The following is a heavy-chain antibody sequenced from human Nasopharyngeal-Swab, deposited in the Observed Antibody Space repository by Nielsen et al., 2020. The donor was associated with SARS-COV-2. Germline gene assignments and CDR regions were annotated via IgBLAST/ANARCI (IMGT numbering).Heavy chain of an antibody. CDR2: ISSSSSYI. J-gene: IGHJ5*02. D-gene: IGHD3-10*01. Sequence: GGSLRLSCAASGFTFSSYSMNWVRQAPGKGLEWVSSISSSSSYIYYADSVKGRFTISRDYAKNSLYLQMNSLRAEDTAVYYCARDRFTMVRGAFDPWGQGTLVTVSS. CDR1: GFTFSSYS. V-gene: IGHV3-21*01. CDR3: ARDRFTMVRGAFDP.